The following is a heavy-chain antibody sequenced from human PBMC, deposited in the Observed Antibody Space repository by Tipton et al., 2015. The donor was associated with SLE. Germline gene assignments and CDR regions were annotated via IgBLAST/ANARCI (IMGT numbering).Heavy chain of an antibody. D-gene: IGHD3-22*01. J-gene: IGHJ3*02. Sequence: TLSFTCTVSGGSVSSGSYSWSWIRQPPGKGLEWIAYIYYSGSTNYNPSLKSRVTISIDTSKNQFSLKLSSVTAADTAVYYCARDSFSLRESSARDPGAFDIWGQGTMVTVSS. V-gene: IGHV4-61*01. CDR1: GGSVSSGSYS. CDR3: ARDSFSLRESSARDPGAFDI. CDR2: IYYSGST.